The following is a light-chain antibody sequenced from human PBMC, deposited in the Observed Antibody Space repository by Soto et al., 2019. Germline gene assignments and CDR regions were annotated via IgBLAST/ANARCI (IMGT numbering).Light chain of an antibody. J-gene: IGKJ2*01. V-gene: IGKV1-5*01. CDR3: QQYNRYSYT. Sequence: DIQMTQSPSTLSASVGDRVTITCRASQSISTYLAWYQQKPGKAPKLLIYHASNLESGVPSRFSGSGSGTEFTRTSSSLQPDDFATYYCQQYNRYSYTFGQGTKLEIK. CDR2: HAS. CDR1: QSISTY.